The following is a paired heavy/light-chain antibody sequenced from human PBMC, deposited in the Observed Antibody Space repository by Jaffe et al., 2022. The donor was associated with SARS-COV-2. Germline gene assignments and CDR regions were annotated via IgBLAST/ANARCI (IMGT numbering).Heavy chain of an antibody. J-gene: IGHJ3*02. CDR1: GFTFSTFS. Sequence: EVHLVESGGGLVKPGGSLSLSCAASGFTFSTFSMDWVRQAPGQGLEWVSSISSRSSSIIYADSVKGRFTISRDNARNSLYLQMNNLTTEDTAMYYCARHDNDALGAAFDIWGQGTMVTVSS. V-gene: IGHV3-21*06. D-gene: IGHD3-22*01. CDR2: ISSRSSSI. CDR3: ARHDNDALGAAFDI.
Light chain of an antibody. CDR1: SSNIGSNY. CDR3: AAWDDSLSVWV. J-gene: IGLJ3*02. Sequence: QSVLIQPPSASGTPGQRVTISCSGSSSNIGSNYVYWYQQLPGTAPKLLIYTNNQRPSGVPDRFSGSKSGTSASLAISGLRSEDEADYYCAAWDDSLSVWVFGGGTKLTVL. V-gene: IGLV1-47*01. CDR2: TNN.